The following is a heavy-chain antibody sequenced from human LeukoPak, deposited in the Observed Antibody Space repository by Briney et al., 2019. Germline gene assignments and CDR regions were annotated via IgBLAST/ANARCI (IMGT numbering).Heavy chain of an antibody. Sequence: GGSLRLSCAASGFTFSSYAMSWVRQAPGKGLGWVSDISGSGSNTYYADSVKGRFTISRDNSKNTLYLQMNSLRAEDTAVYYCAKGPYDILTLFDYWGQGTLVTVSS. CDR2: ISGSGSNT. V-gene: IGHV3-23*01. J-gene: IGHJ4*02. D-gene: IGHD3-9*01. CDR3: AKGPYDILTLFDY. CDR1: GFTFSSYA.